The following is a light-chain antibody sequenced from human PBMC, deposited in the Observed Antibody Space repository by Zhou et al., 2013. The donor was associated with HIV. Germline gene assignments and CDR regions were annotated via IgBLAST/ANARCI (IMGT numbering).Light chain of an antibody. CDR2: DAS. CDR3: QQYGNSPQT. Sequence: EIVLTQSPGTLSLSPGERATLSCRASQSVSSSYLAWYQQKPGQAPRLLIYDASNRATGIPARFSGSGSGTDFTLTISSLEPEDFAVFYCQQYGNSPQTFGPGTKVDIK. J-gene: IGKJ3*01. V-gene: IGKV3-20*01. CDR1: QSVSSSY.